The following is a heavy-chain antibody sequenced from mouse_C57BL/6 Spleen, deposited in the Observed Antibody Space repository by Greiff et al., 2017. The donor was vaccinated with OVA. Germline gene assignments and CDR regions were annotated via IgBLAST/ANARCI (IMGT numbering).Heavy chain of an antibody. Sequence: QVQLKQPGAELVKPGASVKMSCTASGYTFTSYWITWVKQRPGQGLEWIGDIYPGSGSTNYNEKFKSKATLTVDTSSSTAYMQLSSLTSEDSAVYYCARSKGCYLDYWGQGTTLTVSS. CDR2: IYPGSGST. CDR1: GYTFTSYW. J-gene: IGHJ2*01. V-gene: IGHV1-55*01. D-gene: IGHD2-5*01. CDR3: ARSKGCYLDY.